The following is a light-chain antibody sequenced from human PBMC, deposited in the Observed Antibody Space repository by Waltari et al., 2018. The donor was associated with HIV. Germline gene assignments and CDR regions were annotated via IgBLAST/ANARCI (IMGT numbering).Light chain of an antibody. CDR3: QQYGSSPPIT. CDR1: QTVSNNY. CDR2: GAS. Sequence: EIVLTQSPGTLSLSPGESATLSCRASQTVSNNYLAWYQQKPGQAPRLLLYGASSRATGIPARFSGSGSGTDFTLTISRLEPEDFAVYYCQQYGSSPPITFGQGTRLEIK. V-gene: IGKV3-20*01. J-gene: IGKJ5*01.